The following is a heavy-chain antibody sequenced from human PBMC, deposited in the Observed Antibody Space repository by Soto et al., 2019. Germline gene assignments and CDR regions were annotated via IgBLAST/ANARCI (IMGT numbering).Heavy chain of an antibody. CDR2: MNSNSGNT. CDR3: ARGPHPYFNDY. Sequence: QVQLVQSGAEVKQPGASVKVSCKASGYTFTSDNINWVRQATGQGLEWMGWMNSNSGNTGYAQKFQGRVTMTRNTSTSTAYMELSSLRSEDTAVYYCARGPHPYFNDYWGQGTLVTVSS. D-gene: IGHD2-8*01. J-gene: IGHJ4*02. V-gene: IGHV1-8*01. CDR1: GYTFTSDN.